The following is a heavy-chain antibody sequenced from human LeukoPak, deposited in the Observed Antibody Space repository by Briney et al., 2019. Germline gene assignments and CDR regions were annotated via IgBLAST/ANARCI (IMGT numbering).Heavy chain of an antibody. V-gene: IGHV4-39*07. CDR1: GGTISTGSYY. CDR2: VYYSGST. J-gene: IGHJ4*02. CDR3: ARAPSGVSFDY. D-gene: IGHD1-26*01. Sequence: SETLSLTCTVSGGTISTGSYYFAWIRQPPGKGLEWIGSVYYSGSTYYHPSLKSRVTISIDTSKNQFSLNLNSVTAADTAVYYCARAPSGVSFDYWGQGTLVTVSS.